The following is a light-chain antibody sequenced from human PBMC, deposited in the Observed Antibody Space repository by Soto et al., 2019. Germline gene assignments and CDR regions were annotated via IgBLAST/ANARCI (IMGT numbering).Light chain of an antibody. J-gene: IGKJ4*01. CDR1: QSVLYSSNNKNF. CDR2: WAS. CDR3: QQSYSLPLT. Sequence: DILLTQSPDSLAVSMGERATINCKSSQSVLYSSNNKNFLAWYQQKPRQPPKLLIYWASTRESGVPDRFSGSGSGTDFTLTISSLQAEDVAVYYCQQSYSLPLTFGGGTNVDIK. V-gene: IGKV4-1*01.